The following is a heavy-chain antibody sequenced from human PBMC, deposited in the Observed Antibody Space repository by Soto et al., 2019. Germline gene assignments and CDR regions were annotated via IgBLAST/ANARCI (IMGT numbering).Heavy chain of an antibody. CDR1: GGSISSGGYY. D-gene: IGHD3-3*01. V-gene: IGHV4-31*03. J-gene: IGHJ5*02. CDR2: IYYSGST. CDR3: ARETYDFDTFWFDP. Sequence: SETLSLTCTVSGGSISSGGYYWSWIRQHPGKGLEWIGYIYYSGSTYYNPSLKSRVTISVDTSKNQFSLELSSVTAADTAVYYCARETYDFDTFWFDPWGQGTLVTVSS.